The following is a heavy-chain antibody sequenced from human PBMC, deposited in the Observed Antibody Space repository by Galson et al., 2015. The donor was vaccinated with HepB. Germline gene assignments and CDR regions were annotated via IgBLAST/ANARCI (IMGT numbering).Heavy chain of an antibody. CDR1: GFTVSSDY. J-gene: IGHJ3*02. Sequence: SLRLSCAASGFTVSSDYMSWVRQAPGKGLEWVSVIYSGGSTYYADSVKGRFTISRHNSKNTLYLQMNSLRAEDTAVYYCARVAAALDDAFDIWGQGTMVTVSS. CDR2: IYSGGST. D-gene: IGHD6-13*01. CDR3: ARVAAALDDAFDI. V-gene: IGHV3-53*04.